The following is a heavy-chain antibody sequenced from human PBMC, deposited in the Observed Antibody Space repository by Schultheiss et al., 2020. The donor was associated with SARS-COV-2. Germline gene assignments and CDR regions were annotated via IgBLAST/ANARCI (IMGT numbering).Heavy chain of an antibody. J-gene: IGHJ4*02. D-gene: IGHD3-10*01. CDR1: GGSISSYY. CDR2: IYNSGST. Sequence: SQTLSLTCTVSGGSISSYYWGWIRQPPGKGLEWIGSIYNSGSTYYNPSLKSRVTISVDTSKNQFSLKLSSVTAADTAVYYCARRSGDWFAWIDYWGQGTLVTVSS. CDR3: ARRSGDWFAWIDY. V-gene: IGHV4-39*01.